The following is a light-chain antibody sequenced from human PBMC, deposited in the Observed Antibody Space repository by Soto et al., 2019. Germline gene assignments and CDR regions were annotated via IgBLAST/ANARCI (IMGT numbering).Light chain of an antibody. CDR2: GAS. V-gene: IGKV1-9*01. Sequence: IQLTQSPSSLSASIADRVTITCRASQGLIYSLAWYQQKPGEAPKLLIYGASTLQGGVPSRFNGSGSRTDFTLAVSSLQPEDLATYYCQLLFGYPPTFGPGTKVDIK. J-gene: IGKJ3*01. CDR3: QLLFGYPPT. CDR1: QGLIYS.